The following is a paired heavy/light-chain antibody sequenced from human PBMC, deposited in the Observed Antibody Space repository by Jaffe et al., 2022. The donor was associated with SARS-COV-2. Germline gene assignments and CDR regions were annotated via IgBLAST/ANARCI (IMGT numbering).Heavy chain of an antibody. J-gene: IGHJ6*02. CDR3: AGVHCSSTSCYYYYGMDV. CDR1: GGSISSSSYY. D-gene: IGHD2-2*01. CDR2: GYYSGSS. V-gene: IGHV4-39*01. Sequence: QLQLQESGPGLVKPSETLSLTCTVSGGSISSSSYYWGWIRQPPGKGLEWIGNGYYSGSSYYNPSLKSRVTISVDTSKNQFSLKLNSLTAADTAVYYCAGVHCSSTSCYYYYGMDVWGQGTTVTVSS.
Light chain of an antibody. CDR3: QRYGSSLLT. CDR2: GAS. CDR1: QSVGSNY. Sequence: EIVLTQSPGTLSLSPGERATLSCRASQSVGSNYLAWYQQKPGQAPRLLIYGASSRATGIPDRFSGSGSGTDFTLTISRLEPEDFAVYYCQRYGSSLLTFGGGTKVEIK. V-gene: IGKV3-20*01. J-gene: IGKJ4*01.